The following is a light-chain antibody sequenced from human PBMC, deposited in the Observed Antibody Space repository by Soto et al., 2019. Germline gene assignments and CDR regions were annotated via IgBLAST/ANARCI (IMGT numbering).Light chain of an antibody. J-gene: IGLJ3*02. V-gene: IGLV2-14*01. CDR3: SSYTPTTRL. Sequence: QSVLTQPASVSGSPGQSITISCTGTSSDIGSNNYVSWFQQRPGKAPTLIIYEVSNRPSGVSNHFSGSKSGNTASLTISGLLPEDEAEYYCSSYTPTTRLFGGGTQLTV. CDR1: SSDIGSNNY. CDR2: EVS.